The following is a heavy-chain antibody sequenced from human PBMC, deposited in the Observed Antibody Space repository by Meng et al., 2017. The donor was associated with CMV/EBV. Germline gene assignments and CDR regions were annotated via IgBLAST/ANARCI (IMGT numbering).Heavy chain of an antibody. D-gene: IGHD2-2*01. CDR1: GGSISSGDYY. Sequence: VPVQESGPGLVKPSQTLLLTCTVSGGSISSGDYYWSWIRQPPGKGLEWIGYIYYSGSTYYNPPLKSRVTISVDTSKNQFSLKLGSVTAADTAVYYCARVGRTSCYDYWGQGTLVTVSS. CDR3: ARVGRTSCYDY. CDR2: IYYSGST. J-gene: IGHJ4*02. V-gene: IGHV4-30-4*08.